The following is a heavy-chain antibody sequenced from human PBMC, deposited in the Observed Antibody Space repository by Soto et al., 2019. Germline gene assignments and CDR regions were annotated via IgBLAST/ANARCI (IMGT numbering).Heavy chain of an antibody. D-gene: IGHD3-10*01. V-gene: IGHV4-30-4*01. CDR2: IYYSGST. J-gene: IGHJ4*02. CDR3: ARESYYYGSGSYYPASFDY. CDR1: GGSISSGDYY. Sequence: QVQLQESGPGLVKPSQTLSLTCTVSGGSISSGDYYWSWIRQPPGKGLEWIGYIYYSGSTYYNPSLKGRVTISVDTSKNQFSLKLSSVTAADMAVYYCARESYYYGSGSYYPASFDYWGQGTLVAVSS.